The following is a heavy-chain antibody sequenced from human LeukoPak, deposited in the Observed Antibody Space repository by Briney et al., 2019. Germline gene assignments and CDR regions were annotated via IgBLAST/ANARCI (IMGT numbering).Heavy chain of an antibody. CDR1: GGSISSGGYS. J-gene: IGHJ6*02. CDR3: TRLSSSGSGYYYYYYGMDV. CDR2: IYHSGST. Sequence: SSETLSLTCAVSGGSISSGGYSWSWIRQPPGKGLEWIGYIYHSGSTYYNPSLKSRVTISVDRSKNQFSLKLSSVTAADTAVYYCTRLSSSGSGYYYYYYGMDVWGQGTTVTVSS. V-gene: IGHV4-30-2*01. D-gene: IGHD6-19*01.